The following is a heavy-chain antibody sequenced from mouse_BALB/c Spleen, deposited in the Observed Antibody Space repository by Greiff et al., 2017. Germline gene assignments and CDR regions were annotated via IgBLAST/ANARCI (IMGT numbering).Heavy chain of an antibody. J-gene: IGHJ2*01. CDR3: ARSRNLLWFSFDY. D-gene: IGHD2-2*01. V-gene: IGHV1S135*01. CDR2: IDPFNGGT. Sequence: EVQLQQSGPELMKPGASVKISCKASGYSFTSYYMHWVKQSHGKSLEWIGYIDPFNGGTSYNQKFKGKATLTVDKSSSTAYMHLSSLTSEDSAVYYCARSRNLLWFSFDYWGQGTTLTVSS. CDR1: GYSFTSYY.